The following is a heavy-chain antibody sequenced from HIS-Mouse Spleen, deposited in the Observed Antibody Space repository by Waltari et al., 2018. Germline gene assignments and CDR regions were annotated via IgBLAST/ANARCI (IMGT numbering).Heavy chain of an antibody. J-gene: IGHJ2*01. CDR3: AREIPYSSSWYDWYFDL. V-gene: IGHV4-39*07. D-gene: IGHD6-13*01. CDR1: AGAISSSSYS. Sequence: QLQLHESGPGRGKPSETLCLTCTGSAGAISSSSYSWVWIRQPPGKGREWIGSIYYSGSTYYNPSLKSRVTISVDTSKNQFSLKLSSVTAADTAVYYCAREIPYSSSWYDWYFDLWGRGTLVTVSS. CDR2: IYYSGST.